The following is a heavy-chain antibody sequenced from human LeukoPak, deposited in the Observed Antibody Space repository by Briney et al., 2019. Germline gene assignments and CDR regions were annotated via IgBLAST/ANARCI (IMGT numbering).Heavy chain of an antibody. Sequence: SETLSLTCTVSGYSISSGYYWGWIRQPPGKGLEWIGSIYHSGSTYYNPSLKSRVTISVDTSKNQFSLKLSSVTAADTAVYYCARDQVTRITMVREFLHLFDPWGQGTLVTVSS. CDR3: ARDQVTRITMVREFLHLFDP. J-gene: IGHJ5*02. CDR1: GYSISSGYY. CDR2: IYHSGST. D-gene: IGHD3-10*01. V-gene: IGHV4-38-2*02.